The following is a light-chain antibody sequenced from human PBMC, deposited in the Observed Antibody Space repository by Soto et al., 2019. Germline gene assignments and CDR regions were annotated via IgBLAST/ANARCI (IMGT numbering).Light chain of an antibody. Sequence: EIVLTQYPATLSLSPGERATLSWRASQSVSSYLAWYQLKPGQAPMLLIYDASNRATGIPARFSGSGSGTDFTLTISSLEPEDYHCQQRSNWPPTFGQGTRLEIK. CDR1: QSVSSY. CDR2: DAS. CDR3: QQRSNWPPT. V-gene: IGKV3-11*01. J-gene: IGKJ5*01.